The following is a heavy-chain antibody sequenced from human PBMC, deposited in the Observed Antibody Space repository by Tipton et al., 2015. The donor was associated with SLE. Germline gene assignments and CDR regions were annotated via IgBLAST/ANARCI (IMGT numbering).Heavy chain of an antibody. Sequence: TLSLTCAVYGGSFSGYYWSWTRQPPGKGLEWIGEINHSGGTKYNPSLKSRVTISVDTSKNQFSLKLSSVTAADTAVYYCARWGGIEAMGGHFYYYGMDVWGQGTVVTVSS. V-gene: IGHV4-34*01. CDR2: INHSGGT. CDR1: GGSFSGYY. D-gene: IGHD1-26*01. CDR3: ARWGGIEAMGGHFYYYGMDV. J-gene: IGHJ6*02.